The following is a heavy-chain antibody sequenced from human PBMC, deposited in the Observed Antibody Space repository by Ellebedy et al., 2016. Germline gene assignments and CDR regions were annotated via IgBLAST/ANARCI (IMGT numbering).Heavy chain of an antibody. Sequence: GGSLRLSXAATGFTFSTYAMGWVRQAPGKGLEWVSAISGSGVVTYYADSVKGRFAISRDTAKSTQYLQMNSLRAEDTAVYYCAKSRHSAAYCGGACYYDDAFDMWGQGTLVTVSS. D-gene: IGHD2-21*02. J-gene: IGHJ3*02. CDR1: GFTFSTYA. CDR2: ISGSGVVT. CDR3: AKSRHSAAYCGGACYYDDAFDM. V-gene: IGHV3-23*01.